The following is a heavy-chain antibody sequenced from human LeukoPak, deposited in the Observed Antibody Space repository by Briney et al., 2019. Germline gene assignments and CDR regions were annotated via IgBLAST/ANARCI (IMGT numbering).Heavy chain of an antibody. CDR2: INPSGGST. CDR3: ATELFSFPPTAGFDY. CDR1: GYTFTSYY. Sequence: ASVKVSCKASGYTFTSYYMHWVRQAPGQGLEWMGIINPSGGSTSYAQKFQGRVTMTRDMSTSTVYMELSSLRSEDTAVYYCATELFSFPPTAGFDYWGQGTLVTVSS. J-gene: IGHJ4*02. V-gene: IGHV1-46*01. D-gene: IGHD4-17*01.